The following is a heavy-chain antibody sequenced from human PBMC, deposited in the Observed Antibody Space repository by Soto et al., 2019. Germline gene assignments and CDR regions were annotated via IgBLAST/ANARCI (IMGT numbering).Heavy chain of an antibody. J-gene: IGHJ4*02. CDR2: IYYSGST. CDR3: ARVIKPNDFWGGYPTGYYFDY. CDR1: GGSISSSSYY. Sequence: SETLSLTCTVSGGSISSSSYYWGWIRQPPGQGLEWIGSIYYSGSTYYNPSLKSRVTTSVDTSKNQFSLELSSVTAADTAVYYCARVIKPNDFWGGYPTGYYFDYWGQGTLVTVSS. V-gene: IGHV4-39*01. D-gene: IGHD3-3*01.